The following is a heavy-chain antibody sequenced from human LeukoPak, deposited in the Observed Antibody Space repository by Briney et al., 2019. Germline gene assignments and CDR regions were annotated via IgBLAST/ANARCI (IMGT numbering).Heavy chain of an antibody. Sequence: PSETLSLTCTVSGGSISSYYWTWIRQSAGKGLEWIGRIYSSGITDYNPSLKSRVTMSLDTSKNQISLELTSVTAADTAVYYCSRGLVYSSGYDYGSDVWGQGTTVTVSS. CDR3: SRGLVYSSGYDYGSDV. D-gene: IGHD6-19*01. CDR1: GGSISSYY. CDR2: IYSSGIT. J-gene: IGHJ6*02. V-gene: IGHV4-4*07.